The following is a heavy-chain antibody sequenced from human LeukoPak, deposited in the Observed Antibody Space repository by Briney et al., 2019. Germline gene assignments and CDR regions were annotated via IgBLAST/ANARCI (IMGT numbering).Heavy chain of an antibody. Sequence: ASVKVSCKASGGTFSSYAISWVRQAPGQGLEWMGGIIPIFGTANYAQKFQGRVTITTDESTSTAYMELSSLRSEDTAVYYCARDRGTYDILTGYYYYYMDVWSKGTTVTVSS. CDR2: IIPIFGTA. CDR1: GGTFSSYA. J-gene: IGHJ6*03. CDR3: ARDRGTYDILTGYYYYYMDV. D-gene: IGHD3-9*01. V-gene: IGHV1-69*05.